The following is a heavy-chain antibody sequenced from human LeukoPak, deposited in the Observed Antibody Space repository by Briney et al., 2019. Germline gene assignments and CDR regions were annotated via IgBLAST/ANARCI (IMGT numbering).Heavy chain of an antibody. D-gene: IGHD3-22*01. V-gene: IGHV1-69*15. J-gene: IGHJ4*02. Sequence: SVKVSCKASGGTFSNFAISWVRQAPGQGLEWMGIIIPMFNTTTYAPKFPGRVTITADDFTNTVYMELSSLRSEDTAVYYCAKGYYYDSSGSNCVDYWGQGTLVTVSS. CDR1: GGTFSNFA. CDR2: IIPMFNTT. CDR3: AKGYYYDSSGSNCVDY.